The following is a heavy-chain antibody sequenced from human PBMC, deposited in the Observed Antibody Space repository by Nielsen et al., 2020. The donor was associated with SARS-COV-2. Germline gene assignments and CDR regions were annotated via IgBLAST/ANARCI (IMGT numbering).Heavy chain of an antibody. CDR3: ARESGSYDHYNSGMDV. CDR2: IYFSGRT. V-gene: IGHV4-31*03. Sequence: SETLSLTCTASGGSISSAGYSWSCIRHHPGKGLVWTGYIYFSGRTSYNPSLKSRVTISVDTAKNQFSLSLRSVTAADTAVYYCARESGSYDHYNSGMDVWGQGTTVTVSS. CDR1: GGSISSAGYS. J-gene: IGHJ6*02. D-gene: IGHD5-12*01.